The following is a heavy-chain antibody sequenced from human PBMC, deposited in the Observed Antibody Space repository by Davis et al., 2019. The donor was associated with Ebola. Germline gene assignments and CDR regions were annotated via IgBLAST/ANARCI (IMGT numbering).Heavy chain of an antibody. D-gene: IGHD5-12*01. CDR3: ARSGYNYSYYYGMDV. CDR2: ISTGGGYT. Sequence: GESLKISCAASGFTFSTYSMIWVRQAPGKGLEWVSSISTGGGYTYYADSVKGRFTISRDNAKNSLFLQMNSLRAEDTAVYYCARSGYNYSYYYGMDVWGKGTTVTVSS. J-gene: IGHJ6*04. V-gene: IGHV3-21*01. CDR1: GFTFSTYS.